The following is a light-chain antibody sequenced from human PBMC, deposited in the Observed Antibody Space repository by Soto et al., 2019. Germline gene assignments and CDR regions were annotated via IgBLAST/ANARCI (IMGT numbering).Light chain of an antibody. Sequence: QSVLTQPRSVSGSPGQSVTIPCTGTSSDVGGYNYVSRYQRHAGKGPKLIIYDVSERPSGVPDRFSASKSGNTASLTISGLQAEDEADYYCSSYAGNYVYVFGSGTKVTVL. CDR3: SSYAGNYVYV. V-gene: IGLV2-11*01. CDR2: DVS. CDR1: SSDVGGYNY. J-gene: IGLJ1*01.